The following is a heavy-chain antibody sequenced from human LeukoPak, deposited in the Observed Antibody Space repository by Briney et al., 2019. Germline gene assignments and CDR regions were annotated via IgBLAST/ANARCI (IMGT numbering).Heavy chain of an antibody. V-gene: IGHV3-15*01. J-gene: IGHJ6*02. CDR1: GFTFSNAW. D-gene: IGHD6-13*01. CDR3: TTTIAAAGSPYYCYYYGMDV. CDR2: IKSKTDGGTT. Sequence: GGSLRLSCAASGFTFSNAWMSWVRQAPGKGLEWVGRIKSKTDGGTTDYAAPVKGRFTISRDDSKNTLYLQMNSLKTEDTAVYYCTTTIAAAGSPYYCYYYGMDVWGQGTTVTVSS.